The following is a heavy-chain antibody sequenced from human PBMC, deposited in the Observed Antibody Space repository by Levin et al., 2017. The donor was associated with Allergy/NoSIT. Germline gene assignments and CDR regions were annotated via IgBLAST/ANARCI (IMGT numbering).Heavy chain of an antibody. J-gene: IGHJ6*03. D-gene: IGHD2-2*01. CDR2: INHSGST. Sequence: GSLRLSCAVYGGSFSGYYWSWIRQPPGKGLEWIGEINHSGSTNYNPSLKSRVTISVDTSKNQFSLKLSSVTAADTAVYYCARVVVVPLTKWSGPYYYYYYMDVWGKGTTVTVSS. CDR3: ARVVVVPLTKWSGPYYYYYYMDV. V-gene: IGHV4-34*01. CDR1: GGSFSGYY.